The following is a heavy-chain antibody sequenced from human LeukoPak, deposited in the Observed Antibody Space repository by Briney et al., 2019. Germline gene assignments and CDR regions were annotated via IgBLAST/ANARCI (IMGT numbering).Heavy chain of an antibody. V-gene: IGHV3-53*01. J-gene: IGHJ4*02. Sequence: GGSLRLSCAVSGFPFSSYWMSWVRQAPGKGLEWVSLIFSDDNSYYADSVKGRFTISRDNSKNIVYLQMNSLRVEDTAVYYCARGRLYSSSWAPHYWGQGTLVTVSS. CDR2: IFSDDNS. D-gene: IGHD6-13*01. CDR3: ARGRLYSSSWAPHY. CDR1: GFPFSSYW.